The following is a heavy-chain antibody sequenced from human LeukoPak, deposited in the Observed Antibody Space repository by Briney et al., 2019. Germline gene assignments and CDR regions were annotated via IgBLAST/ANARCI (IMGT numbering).Heavy chain of an antibody. CDR3: ARGITMIVVKDAFDI. V-gene: IGHV1-2*02. D-gene: IGHD3-22*01. Sequence: GASVKVSCKASGYTFTGYYIHWVRQAPGQGLEWMGWINPNSGGTNYAQKFQGRVTMTRDTSISTAYMELSRLRSDDTAVYYCARGITMIVVKDAFDIWGQGTMVTVSS. CDR2: INPNSGGT. J-gene: IGHJ3*02. CDR1: GYTFTGYY.